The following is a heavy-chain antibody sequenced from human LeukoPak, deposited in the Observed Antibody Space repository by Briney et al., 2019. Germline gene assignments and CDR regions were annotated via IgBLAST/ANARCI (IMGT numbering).Heavy chain of an antibody. CDR1: GGSISSYY. CDR2: IYTSGST. D-gene: IGHD1-14*01. CDR3: ARLESELSVGYNWFDP. V-gene: IGHV4-4*07. Sequence: PSETLSLTCTVSGGSISSYYWSWIRQPAGKGLEWIGRIYTSGSTNYNPSLKSRVTMSVDTSKNQFSLKLNSVTAADTAVYYCARLESELSVGYNWFDPWGQGTLVTVSS. J-gene: IGHJ5*02.